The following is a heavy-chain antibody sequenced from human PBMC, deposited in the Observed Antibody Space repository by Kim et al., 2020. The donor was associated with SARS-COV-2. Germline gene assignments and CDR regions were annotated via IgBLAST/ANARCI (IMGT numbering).Heavy chain of an antibody. V-gene: IGHV4-34*01. CDR1: GGSFSTYY. Sequence: SETLSLTCGVYGGSFSTYYWSWIRQPPGKGLEWIGEINYGGNTNYNPSLKSRVSISVDTSKNQFSLKLSFVTAADTAAYYCVRETIAAAGTWFDPWGQGTLVTVSS. J-gene: IGHJ5*02. D-gene: IGHD6-13*01. CDR3: VRETIAAAGTWFDP. CDR2: INYGGNT.